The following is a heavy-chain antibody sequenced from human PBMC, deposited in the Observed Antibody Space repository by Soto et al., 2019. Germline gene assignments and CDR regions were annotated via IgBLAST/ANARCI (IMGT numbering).Heavy chain of an antibody. CDR2: VYYTGTT. CDR1: GGSIRSYF. V-gene: IGHV4-59*01. D-gene: IGHD6-13*01. Sequence: GGSIRSYFYLWVRQPPGKGLEWIGSVYYTGTTDYNPSLKSRVTISVDTSKTQFSLNLRSVTAADTAVYYCARDLAAVPRAFDYWGRGTLVTVSS. CDR3: ARDLAAVPRAFDY. J-gene: IGHJ4*02.